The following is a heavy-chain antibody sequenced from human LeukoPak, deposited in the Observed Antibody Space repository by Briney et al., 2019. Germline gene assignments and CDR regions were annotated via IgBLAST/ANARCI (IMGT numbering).Heavy chain of an antibody. CDR2: INNSGST. V-gene: IGHV4-34*01. D-gene: IGHD3-16*01. CDR1: GASFSDSY. CDR3: ARGRYGPRLGN. J-gene: IGHJ4*02. Sequence: SETLSLTCAVCGASFSDSYWSWIRQSPEKGLEWIGEINNSGSTSYNPSLNSRVIMSVDRSKNQFSLRLTSVTAADTAVYYCARGRYGPRLGNWGQGTLVTVSS.